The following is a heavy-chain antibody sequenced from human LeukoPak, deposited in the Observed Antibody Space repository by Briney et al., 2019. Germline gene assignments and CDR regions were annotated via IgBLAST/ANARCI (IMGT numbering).Heavy chain of an antibody. D-gene: IGHD1-14*01. CDR1: GFTFSSYW. Sequence: GGSLRLSCAASGFTFSSYWMHWVRQAPGKGLVWVSRINSDGSKITYADSVKGRFTISRDNAKNTLYLQMNSLRAEDTAVYYCVRALTGVDDYWGQGTLVTVSS. J-gene: IGHJ4*02. CDR2: INSDGSKI. CDR3: VRALTGVDDY. V-gene: IGHV3-74*01.